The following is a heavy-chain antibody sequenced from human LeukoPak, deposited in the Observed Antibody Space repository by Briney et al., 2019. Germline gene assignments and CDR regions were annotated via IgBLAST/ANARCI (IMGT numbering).Heavy chain of an antibody. CDR2: INPNSGGT. CDR3: ARGGPVAGTHKYFQH. D-gene: IGHD6-19*01. Sequence: GASVKVSCKASGYTFTGYYMHWVRQAPGQGLEWMGWINPNSGGTNYAQKFQGWVTMTRDTSISTAYMELSRLRSDDTAVYYCARGGPVAGTHKYFQHWGQGTLVTVSS. V-gene: IGHV1-2*04. J-gene: IGHJ1*01. CDR1: GYTFTGYY.